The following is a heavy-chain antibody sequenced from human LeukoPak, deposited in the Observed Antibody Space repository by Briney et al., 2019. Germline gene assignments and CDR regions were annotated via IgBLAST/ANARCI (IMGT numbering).Heavy chain of an antibody. V-gene: IGHV3-30-3*01. CDR2: ISYDGSNK. Sequence: PGRSLRLSCAASGFTFSSYAMHWVRQAPGKGLEWVAVISYDGSNKCYADSVKGRFTISRDNSKNTLYLQMNSLRAEDTAVYYCARDRDTAMVTPVVFDYWGQGTLVTVSS. D-gene: IGHD5-18*01. CDR3: ARDRDTAMVTPVVFDY. CDR1: GFTFSSYA. J-gene: IGHJ4*02.